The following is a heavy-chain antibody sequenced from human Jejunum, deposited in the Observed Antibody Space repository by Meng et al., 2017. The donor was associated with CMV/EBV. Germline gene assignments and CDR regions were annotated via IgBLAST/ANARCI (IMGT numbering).Heavy chain of an antibody. CDR2: INPESGDT. D-gene: IGHD3-10*01. CDR1: Y. Sequence: YIHWLRQAPGQGLEWVGWINPESGDTKYAQKFQGRVTMTRDTSISTAYMDLSGLRSDDTAVYYCAKDARFYYGTGSYYRVGWFDPWGHGTPVTVSS. J-gene: IGHJ5*02. V-gene: IGHV1-2*02. CDR3: AKDARFYYGTGSYYRVGWFDP.